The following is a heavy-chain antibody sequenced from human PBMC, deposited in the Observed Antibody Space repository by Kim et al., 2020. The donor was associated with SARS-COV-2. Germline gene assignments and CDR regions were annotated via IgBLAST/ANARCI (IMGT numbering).Heavy chain of an antibody. CDR2: IYYSGST. Sequence: SETLSLTCTVSGGSISSGDYYWSWIRQPPGKGLEWIGYIYYSGSTYYNPSLKSRVTISVDTSKNQFSLKLSSVTAADTAVYYCARAQGSVTIFGVVIMGAFDIWGQGTVVTVSS. D-gene: IGHD3-3*01. CDR3: ARAQGSVTIFGVVIMGAFDI. J-gene: IGHJ3*02. V-gene: IGHV4-30-4*01. CDR1: GGSISSGDYY.